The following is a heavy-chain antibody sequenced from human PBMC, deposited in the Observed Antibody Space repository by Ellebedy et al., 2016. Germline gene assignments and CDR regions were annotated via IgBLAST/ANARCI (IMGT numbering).Heavy chain of an antibody. D-gene: IGHD3-10*01. J-gene: IGHJ4*02. V-gene: IGHV3-7*03. Sequence: GESLKISCVASGFTFSKYWMSWVRQAPGKGLEWVANIKENGREKYFVDSVKGRFTISRDNAKNSVYLQMSSLRAEDTAVYYCARYGLSGTFDYWGQGTPVTVSS. CDR1: GFTFSKYW. CDR3: ARYGLSGTFDY. CDR2: IKENGREK.